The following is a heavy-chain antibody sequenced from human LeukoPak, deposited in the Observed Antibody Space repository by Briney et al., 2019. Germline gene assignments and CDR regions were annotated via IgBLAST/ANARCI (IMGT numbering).Heavy chain of an antibody. Sequence: GGSLRLSCEASGFSFSSYWMTWVRQAPGKGLEWVANIKQDGSEKYYVDSVKGRFTISRDNAKISVFLQMNSLRAEDTAVYYCAKDFAAFEKYFDYWGQGTLVTVSS. D-gene: IGHD3-9*01. CDR1: GFSFSSYW. CDR2: IKQDGSEK. CDR3: AKDFAAFEKYFDY. J-gene: IGHJ4*02. V-gene: IGHV3-7*01.